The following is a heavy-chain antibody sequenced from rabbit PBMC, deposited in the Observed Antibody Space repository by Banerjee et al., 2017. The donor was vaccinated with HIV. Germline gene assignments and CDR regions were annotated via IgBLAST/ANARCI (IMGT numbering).Heavy chain of an antibody. CDR3: VREVAARFSL. V-gene: IGHV1S7*01. CDR2: INASTGKP. Sequence: WVRQAPGKGLEWIACINASTGKPVYATWVNGRFTISRDNARNTLFLQLNSLTAADTATYFCVREVAARFSLWGQGTLVTVS. D-gene: IGHD4-1*01. J-gene: IGHJ4*01.